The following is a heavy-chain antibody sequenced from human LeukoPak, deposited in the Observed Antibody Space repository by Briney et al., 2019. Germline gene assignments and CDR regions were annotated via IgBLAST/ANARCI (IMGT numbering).Heavy chain of an antibody. Sequence: SETLSLTCTVSGGSISSSSYYWGWIRQPPGKGLEWIGSIYYSGSTYYNPSLKSRVTISVDTSKNQFSLKLSSVTAADTAVYYCAREGGILAVADTYNWFDPWGQGTLATVSS. V-gene: IGHV4-39*07. J-gene: IGHJ5*02. CDR1: GGSISSSSYY. CDR3: AREGGILAVADTYNWFDP. CDR2: IYYSGST. D-gene: IGHD6-19*01.